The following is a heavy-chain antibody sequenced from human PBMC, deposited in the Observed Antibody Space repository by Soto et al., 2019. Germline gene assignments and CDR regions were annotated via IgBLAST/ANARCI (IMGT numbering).Heavy chain of an antibody. CDR2: ISGSGGST. J-gene: IGHJ4*02. CDR1: GFTFSSYA. CDR3: ATMSLLWFGELSW. Sequence: EVQLLESGGGLVQPGGSLRLSCAASGFTFSSYAMSWVRQAPGKGLEWVSAISGSGGSTYYADSVKGRFTIPRDNSKNTLYLQMNSLRAEDTAVYYCATMSLLWFGELSWWGQGTLVTVSS. V-gene: IGHV3-23*01. D-gene: IGHD3-10*01.